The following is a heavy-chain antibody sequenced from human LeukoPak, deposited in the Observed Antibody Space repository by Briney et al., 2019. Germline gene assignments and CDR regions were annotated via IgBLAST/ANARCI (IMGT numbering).Heavy chain of an antibody. V-gene: IGHV4-59*01. CDR2: IYYSGNT. CDR3: ARTVDFWSGYLWFDP. D-gene: IGHD3-3*01. CDR1: GGSISSYY. Sequence: SETLSLTCTVSGGSISSYYWSWMRQPPGKGLEWIGYIYYSGNTNYNPSLKSRVTISVDTSKTQFSLKLSSVTAAATAVYYCARTVDFWSGYLWFDPWGQGTLVTVSS. J-gene: IGHJ5*02.